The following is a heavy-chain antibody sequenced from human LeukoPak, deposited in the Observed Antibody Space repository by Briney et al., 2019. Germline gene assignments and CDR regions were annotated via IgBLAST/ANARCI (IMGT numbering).Heavy chain of an antibody. D-gene: IGHD3/OR15-3a*01. CDR3: TYLRTPYYNDKWVDP. V-gene: IGHV3-48*04. J-gene: IGHJ5*02. Sequence: GGSLRLSCAVSGFTITSWSMNWVRQAPGKGLEWLSYISSGGSPIYYADSVKGRFTISRDDAKNLVYLQMNSLRAEDTAVYYCTYLRTPYYNDKWVDPWGQGALVTVSS. CDR1: GFTITSWS. CDR2: ISSGGSPI.